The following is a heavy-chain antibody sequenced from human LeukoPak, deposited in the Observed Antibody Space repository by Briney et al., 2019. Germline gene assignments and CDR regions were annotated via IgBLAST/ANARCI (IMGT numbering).Heavy chain of an antibody. CDR3: ARGSGYYLADY. V-gene: IGHV4-59*01. D-gene: IGHD3-22*01. CDR1: GGSISSYY. J-gene: IGHJ4*02. CDR2: IYYSGST. Sequence: SETLSLNCTVSGGSISSYYWSWIRQPPGKGLEWIGYIYYSGSTNYNPSLKSRVTISVDTPKNQFSLKLSSVTAADTAVYYCARGSGYYLADYWGQGTLVTVSS.